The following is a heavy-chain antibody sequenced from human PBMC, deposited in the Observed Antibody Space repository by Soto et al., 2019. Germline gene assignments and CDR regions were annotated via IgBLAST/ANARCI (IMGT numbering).Heavy chain of an antibody. J-gene: IGHJ3*02. CDR1: GFTVSSNY. CDR2: IYSGGST. Sequence: EAQLVEAGGGLVQPGGSRRLSCAASGFTVSSNYMSWVRQAPGKGLEWVSVIYSGGSTYYADYVKGRFTICRDNSKNTLYLQINSLRAEDTDVYYCAREDRYRGGDAFDIWGQGSMVTVSS. CDR3: AREDRYRGGDAFDI. V-gene: IGHV3-66*01. D-gene: IGHD4-4*01.